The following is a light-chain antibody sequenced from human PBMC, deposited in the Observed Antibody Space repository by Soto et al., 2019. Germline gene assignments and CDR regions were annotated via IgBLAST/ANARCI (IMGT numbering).Light chain of an antibody. CDR3: HQSSSTPLT. CDR2: AAA. V-gene: IGKV1-39*01. CDR1: QSGFNH. J-gene: IGKJ4*01. Sequence: DVQMTQSPSSLSASVGDRVTITCRASQSGFNHLNWYQQRPGKGPKLLIYAAASLQSGVPSRFSASEYGTDFPLTISSVQPEDSATYYCHQSSSTPLTFCGGTRVELK.